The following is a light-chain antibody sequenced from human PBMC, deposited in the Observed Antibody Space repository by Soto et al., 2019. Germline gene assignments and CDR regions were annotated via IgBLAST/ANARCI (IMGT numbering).Light chain of an antibody. CDR1: LTVLDSSDNKNY. V-gene: IGKV4-1*01. CDR2: WAS. J-gene: IGKJ3*01. CDR3: QQYYSSPFT. Sequence: DIVMTQSPDSLPVSLGERATINCKSSLTVLDSSDNKNYLAWFQQKPGQPPRLLIYWASTRESGVPDRFSGSGSGTDFTLTISSLQAEDVAVYSCQQYYSSPFTFGPGTKLD.